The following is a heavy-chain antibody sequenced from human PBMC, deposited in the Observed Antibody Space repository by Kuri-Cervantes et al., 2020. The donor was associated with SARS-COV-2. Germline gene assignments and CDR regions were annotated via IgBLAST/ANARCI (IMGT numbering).Heavy chain of an antibody. V-gene: IGHV1-18*01. D-gene: IGHD6-13*01. CDR3: AREVAAAGTVDY. J-gene: IGHJ4*02. CDR2: ISAYNGNT. Sequence: ASVNVSCKASGYTFTSYGISWVRQAPGQGLEWMGWISAYNGNTNYAQKLQGRVTMTTDTSTSTAYMELRSLRSDDTAVYYCAREVAAAGTVDYWGQGTLVTVSS. CDR1: GYTFTSYG.